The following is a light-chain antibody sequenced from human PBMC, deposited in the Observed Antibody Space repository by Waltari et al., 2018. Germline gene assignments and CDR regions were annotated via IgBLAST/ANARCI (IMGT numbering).Light chain of an antibody. CDR1: QSISSN. J-gene: IGKJ1*01. CDR2: AAS. CDR3: QHYLRLPVT. Sequence: EIVLTQSPGTLSLSPGERATLSCRASQSISSNLVWYQKKPGQAPRLLIYAASTRATGIPDRFSGSGSGTDFSLTISRLEPEDFAVYYCQHYLRLPVTFGQGTKVEIK. V-gene: IGKV3-20*01.